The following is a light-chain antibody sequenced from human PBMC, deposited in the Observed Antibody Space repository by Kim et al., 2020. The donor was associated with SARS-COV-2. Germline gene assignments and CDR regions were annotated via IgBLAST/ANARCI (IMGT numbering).Light chain of an antibody. Sequence: QSVLTQPPSASGTPGQRVTISCSGSSSNIGSNTVNWYQQLPGTAPKLLIYSNNQRPSEVPDRFSGSKSGTSASLAISGLQSEDEAYYYCAAWDDSLNGPGFGTGTKVTVL. CDR2: SNN. V-gene: IGLV1-44*01. J-gene: IGLJ1*01. CDR3: AAWDDSLNGPG. CDR1: SSNIGSNT.